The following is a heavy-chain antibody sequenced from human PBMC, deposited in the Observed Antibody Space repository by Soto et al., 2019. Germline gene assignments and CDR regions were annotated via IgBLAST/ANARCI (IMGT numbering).Heavy chain of an antibody. CDR3: ARDRIAAARSASYGMDV. CDR2: ISAYNGNT. Sequence: GASVKVSCKASGYTFTSYGISWVRQAPGQGLEWMGWISAYNGNTNYAQKLQGRVTMTTDTSTSTAYMELRSLRSDETAVYYCARDRIAAARSASYGMDVWGQGTTVTVSS. V-gene: IGHV1-18*01. J-gene: IGHJ6*02. D-gene: IGHD6-13*01. CDR1: GYTFTSYG.